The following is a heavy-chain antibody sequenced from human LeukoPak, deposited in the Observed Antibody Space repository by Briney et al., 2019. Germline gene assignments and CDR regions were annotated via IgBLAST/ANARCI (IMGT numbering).Heavy chain of an antibody. V-gene: IGHV4-34*01. J-gene: IGHJ4*02. Sequence: SETLSLTCAVYGGSFSGYYWSWIRQPPGKGLDWIGEINHSGSTNYNPSLKSRVTISVDTSKNQFSLKLSSVTAADTAVYYCARGPSSSSWYKVFDYWGQGALVTVPS. CDR3: ARGPSSSSWYKVFDY. CDR2: INHSGST. CDR1: GGSFSGYY. D-gene: IGHD6-13*01.